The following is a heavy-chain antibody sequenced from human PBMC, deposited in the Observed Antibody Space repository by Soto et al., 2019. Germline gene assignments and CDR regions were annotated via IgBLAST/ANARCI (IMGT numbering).Heavy chain of an antibody. CDR1: GFTFSNAW. CDR2: IKSKTDGGTT. V-gene: IGHV3-15*07. J-gene: IGHJ4*02. CDR3: TTDRAPNYYDSSGYPFDY. Sequence: GGSLRLSCAASGFTFSNAWMNWVRQAPGKGLEWVGRIKSKTDGGTTDYAAPVKGRFTISRDDSKNTLYLQMNSLKTEDTAVYYCTTDRAPNYYDSSGYPFDYWGQGTLVTVSS. D-gene: IGHD3-22*01.